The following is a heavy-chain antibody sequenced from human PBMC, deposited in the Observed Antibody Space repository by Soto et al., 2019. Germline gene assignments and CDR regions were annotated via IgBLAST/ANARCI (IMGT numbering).Heavy chain of an antibody. Sequence: GGSLRLSCAASGFTFSSYWMHWVLQAPGKGLVWVSRINGDGSSTSYADSVKGRFTISRDNAKNTLYLQMNSLRAEDTAVYYCARERTSSSWYGWFDPWGQGTLVTVSS. CDR2: INGDGSST. D-gene: IGHD6-13*01. V-gene: IGHV3-74*01. CDR1: GFTFSSYW. J-gene: IGHJ5*02. CDR3: ARERTSSSWYGWFDP.